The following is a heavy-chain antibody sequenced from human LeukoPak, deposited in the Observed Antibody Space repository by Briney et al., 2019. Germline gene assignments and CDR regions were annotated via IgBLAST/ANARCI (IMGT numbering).Heavy chain of an antibody. J-gene: IGHJ6*03. Sequence: GASVKVSCKASGYTFTSYDINWVRQATGQGLEWMGWMNPNSGNTGYAQKFQGRVTITRNTSISTAYMELSSLRSEDTAVYYCARGLASMVRGARYYYYYMDVWGKGTTVTVSS. CDR2: MNPNSGNT. CDR3: ARGLASMVRGARYYYYYMDV. CDR1: GYTFTSYD. V-gene: IGHV1-8*01. D-gene: IGHD3-10*01.